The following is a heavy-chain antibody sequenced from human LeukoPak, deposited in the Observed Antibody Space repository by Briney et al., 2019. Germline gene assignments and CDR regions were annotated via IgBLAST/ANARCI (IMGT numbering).Heavy chain of an antibody. V-gene: IGHV3-21*01. CDR3: ARDKEGATEY. CDR1: GFTFSSYX. CDR2: ISSSSSYI. J-gene: IGHJ4*02. Sequence: XAXXGFTFSSYXXKWVRQAPGKGXXGVASISSSSSYIYYADSVKGRFTISRDNAKNSLYLQMNSLRAEDTAVYYCARDKEGATEYWGQGTLVTVSS. D-gene: IGHD1-26*01.